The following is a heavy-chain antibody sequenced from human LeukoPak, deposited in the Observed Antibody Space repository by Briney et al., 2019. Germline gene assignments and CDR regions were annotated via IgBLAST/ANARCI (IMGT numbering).Heavy chain of an antibody. V-gene: IGHV4-59*01. J-gene: IGHJ4*02. CDR2: IYYRGNT. CDR3: ARGGDYGDLRYFDY. CDR1: GGFINNYC. D-gene: IGHD4-17*01. Sequence: SETLSLTCTVSGGFINNYCWSWIRQPPGKGLEWIGYIYYRGNTNYNPSLKSRVTFSVDTSKNQFSLKLNSVTAADTAVYYCARGGDYGDLRYFDYWGQGTLVTVSS.